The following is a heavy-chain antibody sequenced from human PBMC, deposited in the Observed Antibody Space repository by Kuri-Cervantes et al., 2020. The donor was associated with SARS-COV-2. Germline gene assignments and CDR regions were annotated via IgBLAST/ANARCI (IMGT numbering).Heavy chain of an antibody. D-gene: IGHD2-2*02. V-gene: IGHV3-30-3*01. Sequence: GGSLRLSCAASGFTFSSYAMHWVRQAPGKGLEWVAVISYDGSNKYYADSVKGRFTISRDNSKNTLYLQMNSLRAEDAAVYYCARSDVVPAAIPCRWFDPWGQGTLVTVSS. CDR2: ISYDGSNK. CDR1: GFTFSSYA. CDR3: ARSDVVPAAIPCRWFDP. J-gene: IGHJ5*02.